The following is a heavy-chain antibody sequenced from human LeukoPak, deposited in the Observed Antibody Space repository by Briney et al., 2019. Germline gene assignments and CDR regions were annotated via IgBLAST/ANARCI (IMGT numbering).Heavy chain of an antibody. Sequence: ASVKVSCKVSGYTLTELSMHWVRQAPGRGLEWMGGFDPEDGETIYAQKFQGRVTMTEDTSTDTAYMELSSLRSEDTAVYYCARDLLETHCGGDCPRGLDYWGQGTLVTVPS. V-gene: IGHV1-24*01. D-gene: IGHD2-21*02. J-gene: IGHJ4*02. CDR3: ARDLLETHCGGDCPRGLDY. CDR1: GYTLTELS. CDR2: FDPEDGET.